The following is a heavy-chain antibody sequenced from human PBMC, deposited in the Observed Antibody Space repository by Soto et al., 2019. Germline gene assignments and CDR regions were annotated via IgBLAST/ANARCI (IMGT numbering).Heavy chain of an antibody. J-gene: IGHJ4*02. Sequence: ASVKVSCKASGYTFTSYGISWVRQAPGQGLEWMGIINLSADRTSYAQKFQGRFTVTMDTSTSTVYMELGSLRSEDTAVYYCVRDPSSGYRSFDYWGQGTLVTVSS. CDR3: VRDPSSGYRSFDY. CDR1: GYTFTSYG. CDR2: INLSADRT. V-gene: IGHV1-46*03. D-gene: IGHD3-22*01.